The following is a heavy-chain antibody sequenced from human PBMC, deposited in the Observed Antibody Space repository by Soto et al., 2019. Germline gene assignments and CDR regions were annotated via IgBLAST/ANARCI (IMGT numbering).Heavy chain of an antibody. V-gene: IGHV1-46*03. D-gene: IGHD2-21*02. CDR2: INPSGGST. CDR1: GYTFTSYY. Sequence: QVQLVQSGAEVKKPGASVKVSCKASGYTFTSYYMHWVRQAPGQGLEWMGIINPSGGSTSYAQKFQGRVTMTRDTSTSTVYMELGSLRSEDTAVYYCARDGHIVVVTATLDIWGQGTMVTVSS. CDR3: ARDGHIVVVTATLDI. J-gene: IGHJ3*02.